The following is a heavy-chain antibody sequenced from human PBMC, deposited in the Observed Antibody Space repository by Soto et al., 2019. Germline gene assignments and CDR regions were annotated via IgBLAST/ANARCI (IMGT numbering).Heavy chain of an antibody. V-gene: IGHV4-61*01. Sequence: SETLSLTCTVYGGSVTGGSHYWSWIRQPPGKGLEFIGYISFFGSTKYNPSLKSRVTISVDTSNNQFSLELTSLTAADTAVYYCARDRSSGWTWFDYWGQGKMVTASS. CDR2: ISFFGST. CDR1: GGSVTGGSHY. J-gene: IGHJ4*02. D-gene: IGHD6-19*01. CDR3: ARDRSSGWTWFDY.